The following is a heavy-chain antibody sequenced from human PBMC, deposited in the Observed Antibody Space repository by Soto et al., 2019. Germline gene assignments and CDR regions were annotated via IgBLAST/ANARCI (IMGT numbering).Heavy chain of an antibody. V-gene: IGHV1-69*08. CDR2: IIPILGIA. CDR1: GGTFSNYT. CDR3: ARDGDTAMVDYYYGMDV. Sequence: QVQLVQSGAEVKKPGSSVKVSCKASGGTFSNYTISWVRQAPGQGLEWMGRIIPILGIANYAQKFQGRVTITADKSTRTAYMELSSLRSEDTAVYYCARDGDTAMVDYYYGMDVWGQGTTVTVSS. D-gene: IGHD5-18*01. J-gene: IGHJ6*02.